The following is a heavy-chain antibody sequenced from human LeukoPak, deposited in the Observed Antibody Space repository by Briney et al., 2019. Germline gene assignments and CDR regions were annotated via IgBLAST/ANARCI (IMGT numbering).Heavy chain of an antibody. V-gene: IGHV1-2*02. CDR1: GYTFTSYG. CDR2: INPNSGGT. CDR3: ARVIPPNYYYYMDV. J-gene: IGHJ6*03. Sequence: ASVKVSCKASGYTFTSYGISWVRQAPGQGLEWMGWINPNSGGTNYAQKFQGRVTMTRDTSISTAYMELSRLRADDTAVYYCARVIPPNYYYYMDVWGKGTTVTVSS. D-gene: IGHD2-21*01.